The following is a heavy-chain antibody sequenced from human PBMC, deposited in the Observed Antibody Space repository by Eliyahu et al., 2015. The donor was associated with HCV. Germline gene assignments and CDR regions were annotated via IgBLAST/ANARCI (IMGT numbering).Heavy chain of an antibody. D-gene: IGHD6-19*01. CDR1: GXSITTYY. CDR3: ASGGGGIAVAGTGGWFDP. V-gene: IGHV4-59*01. J-gene: IGHJ5*02. Sequence: QVQLQESGPGLVKPSETLSLTCXXXGXSITTYYWSWIRQPPGKGLEWIGYIHYSGSTNYTPSLKSRVTIXLDTSKNQFSLNLTSXTAADTAVYYCASGGGGIAVAGTGGWFDPWGQGTLVTVSS. CDR2: IHYSGST.